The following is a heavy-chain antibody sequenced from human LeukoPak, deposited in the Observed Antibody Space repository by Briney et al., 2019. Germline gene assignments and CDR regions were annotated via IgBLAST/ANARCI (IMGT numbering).Heavy chain of an antibody. V-gene: IGHV4-31*03. J-gene: IGHJ6*02. CDR2: IYYSGST. Sequence: SETLSLTCTVSGGSISSGGYYWSWIRQHPGKGLEWIGYIYYSGSTYYNPSLKSRVTISVDTSKNQFSLKLSSVTAADTAVYYCAGLGVARYYYGMDVWGQGTTVTVSS. D-gene: IGHD2-15*01. CDR3: AGLGVARYYYGMDV. CDR1: GGSISSGGYY.